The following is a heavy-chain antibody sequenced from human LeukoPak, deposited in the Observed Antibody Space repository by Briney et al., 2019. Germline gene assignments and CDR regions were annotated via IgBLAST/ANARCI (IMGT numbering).Heavy chain of an antibody. Sequence: SQTLSLTCTVSGGSISSGGYYWSWIRQHPGKGLEWIGYIYYSGSTYYNPSLKSRVTISVDTSKNQFSLKLSSVTAADTAVYYCARERGNSYGSFDPWGQGTLVTVSS. CDR2: IYYSGST. CDR3: ARERGNSYGSFDP. D-gene: IGHD5-18*01. V-gene: IGHV4-31*03. CDR1: GGSISSGGYY. J-gene: IGHJ5*02.